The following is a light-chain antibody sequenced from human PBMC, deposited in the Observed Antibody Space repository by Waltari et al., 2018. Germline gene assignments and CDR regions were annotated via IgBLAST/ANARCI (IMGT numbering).Light chain of an antibody. V-gene: IGKV1-33*01. Sequence: DIQMTQSPSSLSASVGDRVTITCQASQDISNYLNWYQQKPGKAPKLLIYDASNLETGFPSRFSGSGSGTDFTFTISSLQPEDIATYYCQQYDNLPTFGQGARLEIK. CDR2: DAS. J-gene: IGKJ5*01. CDR1: QDISNY. CDR3: QQYDNLPT.